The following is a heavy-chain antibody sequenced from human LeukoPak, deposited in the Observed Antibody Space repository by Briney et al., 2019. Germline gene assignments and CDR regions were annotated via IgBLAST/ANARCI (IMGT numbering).Heavy chain of an antibody. Sequence: SETLSLTCTVSGGSISSYYWSWIRQPAGKGLEWIGRIYTSGSTNYNPSLKSRVTMSVDTSKNQFSLKLSSVTAADMAVYYCARSPQNYYDSSGYYYSLYYFDYWGQGTLVTVSS. J-gene: IGHJ4*02. CDR1: GGSISSYY. CDR3: ARSPQNYYDSSGYYYSLYYFDY. V-gene: IGHV4-4*07. CDR2: IYTSGST. D-gene: IGHD3-22*01.